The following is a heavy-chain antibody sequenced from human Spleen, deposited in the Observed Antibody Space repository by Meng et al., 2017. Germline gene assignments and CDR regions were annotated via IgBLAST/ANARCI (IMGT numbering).Heavy chain of an antibody. D-gene: IGHD4-11*01. CDR1: GDSITTRSYY. CDR2: LYYSGTT. J-gene: IGHJ4*02. V-gene: IGHV4-39*07. Sequence: GSLRLSCAVSGDSITTRSYYWAWIRRPPGKGLEWIGNLYYSGTTYYNPSLRSRVTISGDTSKNQISLNLTSVTAADTAIYYCARGHGDNSWSSDFWGQGTLVTVSS. CDR3: ARGHGDNSWSSDF.